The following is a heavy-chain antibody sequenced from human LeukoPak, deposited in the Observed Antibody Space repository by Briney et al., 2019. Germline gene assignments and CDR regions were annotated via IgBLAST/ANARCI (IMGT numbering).Heavy chain of an antibody. CDR1: GFTFSSYA. CDR3: ATYAIAAAGTRYYYYYGMDV. V-gene: IGHV3-23*01. J-gene: IGHJ6*02. Sequence: GGSLRLSCAASGFTFSSYAMSWVRQAPGKGLEWVSAISGSGGSTYYADSVKGRFTISRDNSKNTLYLQMNSLRAEDTAVYYCATYAIAAAGTRYYYYYGMDVWGQGTTVTVSS. D-gene: IGHD6-13*01. CDR2: ISGSGGST.